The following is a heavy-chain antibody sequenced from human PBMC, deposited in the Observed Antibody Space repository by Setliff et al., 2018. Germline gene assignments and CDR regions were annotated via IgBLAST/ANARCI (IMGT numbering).Heavy chain of an antibody. J-gene: IGHJ6*02. CDR1: GYTFTSYY. CDR3: ARGRNYNFWSGYYNYYYYGMDV. V-gene: IGHV1-46*01. CDR2: INPSGGST. Sequence: ASVKVSCKASGYTFTSYYMHWMRQAPGQGLEWMGIINPSGGSTSYAQKFQGRVTMTRDTSTSTVYMELSSLRSEDTAVYYCARGRNYNFWSGYYNYYYYGMDVWGQGTTVTVSS. D-gene: IGHD3-3*01.